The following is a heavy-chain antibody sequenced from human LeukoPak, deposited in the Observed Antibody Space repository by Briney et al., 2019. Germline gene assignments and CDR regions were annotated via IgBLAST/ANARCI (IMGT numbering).Heavy chain of an antibody. CDR1: GYTFTGYY. V-gene: IGHV1-2*06. J-gene: IGHJ4*02. Sequence: GASVKVSCKASGYTFTGYYMHWVRQAPGQGLEWMGRINPNSGGTNYAQKFQGRVTMTRDTSISTAYMELSRLRSDDTAVYYCARAVSRIAVAGTGHWGQGTLVAVSS. CDR3: ARAVSRIAVAGTGH. CDR2: INPNSGGT. D-gene: IGHD6-19*01.